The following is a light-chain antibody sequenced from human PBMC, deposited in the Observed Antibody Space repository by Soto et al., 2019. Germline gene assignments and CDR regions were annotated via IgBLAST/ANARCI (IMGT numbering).Light chain of an antibody. V-gene: IGKV1-5*03. CDR2: KAS. CDR1: QSISSW. CDR3: QQYNSYPLT. Sequence: DIQMTQSPSTLSASVGDRVTITCRASQSISSWLAWYQQKPEKAPKLLIYKASSLESGVPSRFSGSGSGTEFTLTISSLQPDDFATYYCQQYNSYPLTFGGGTKVEIK. J-gene: IGKJ4*01.